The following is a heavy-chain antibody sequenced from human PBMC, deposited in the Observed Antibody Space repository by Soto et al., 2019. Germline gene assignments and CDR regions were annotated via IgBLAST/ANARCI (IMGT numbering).Heavy chain of an antibody. CDR3: ARDYNDYYDSSGPNDY. J-gene: IGHJ4*02. D-gene: IGHD3-22*01. CDR2: INPNSGGT. CDR1: GYTFTGYY. V-gene: IGHV1-2*02. Sequence: ASVKVSCKASGYTFTGYYMHWVRQAPGQGLEWMGWINPNSGGTNYAQKFQGRVTMTRDTSISTAYMELSRLRSDDTAVYYCARDYNDYYDSSGPNDYWGQGTLVTVSS.